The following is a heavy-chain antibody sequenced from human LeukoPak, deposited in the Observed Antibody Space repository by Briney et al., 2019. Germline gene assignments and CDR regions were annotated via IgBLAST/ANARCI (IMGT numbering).Heavy chain of an antibody. J-gene: IGHJ4*02. CDR1: GFTFSSYS. D-gene: IGHD3-10*01. Sequence: GGSLRLSCAASGFTFSSYSMNWVRQAPGKGLEWVSLMSYDGSFKFYADSVKGRFTISRDNSKNTLYLQMNSLRVEDTALYYCAMNYHGGDSSGTYGEFDYWGQGTLVTVSS. CDR2: MSYDGSFK. CDR3: AMNYHGGDSSGTYGEFDY. V-gene: IGHV3-30*03.